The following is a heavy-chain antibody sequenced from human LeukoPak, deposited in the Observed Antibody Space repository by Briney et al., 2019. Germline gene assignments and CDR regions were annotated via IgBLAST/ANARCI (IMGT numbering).Heavy chain of an antibody. J-gene: IGHJ6*02. D-gene: IGHD6-13*01. CDR3: ARSGVLKQQLPLPDYYGMDV. V-gene: IGHV3-30-3*01. Sequence: GGSLRLSCAASGFTLSSYAMHWVRQAPGKGLEWVAVISYDGSNKYYADSVKGRFTISRDNSKNTLYLQMNSLRAEDTAVYYCARSGVLKQQLPLPDYYGMDVWGQGTTVTVSS. CDR1: GFTLSSYA. CDR2: ISYDGSNK.